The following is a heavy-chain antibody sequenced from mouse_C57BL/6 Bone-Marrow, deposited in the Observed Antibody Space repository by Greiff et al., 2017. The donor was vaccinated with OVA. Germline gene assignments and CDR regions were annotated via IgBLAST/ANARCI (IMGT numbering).Heavy chain of an antibody. Sequence: QVQLKQSGPGLVQPSQSLSITCTVSGFSLTIYGVHWVRQSPGKGLEWLGVIWSGGSTDYNAAFISRLSISKDNSKSQVFFKMNSLQADDTAIYYCARNCLYYYGSSYHFDYWGQGTTLTVSS. J-gene: IGHJ2*01. D-gene: IGHD1-1*01. CDR2: IWSGGST. CDR3: ARNCLYYYGSSYHFDY. CDR1: GFSLTIYG. V-gene: IGHV2-2*01.